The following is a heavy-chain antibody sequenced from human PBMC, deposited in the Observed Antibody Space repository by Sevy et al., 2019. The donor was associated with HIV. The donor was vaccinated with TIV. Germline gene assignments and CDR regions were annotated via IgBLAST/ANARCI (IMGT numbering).Heavy chain of an antibody. Sequence: GGSLRLSCAASGFTFSSYAMHWVRQAPGKGLEWVAVISHDGSNKYYADSVKGRFTISRDNSKNTLYLQMNSLRAEDTTVFYWARSSGFYYYFDYWGQGTLVNVSS. J-gene: IGHJ4*02. CDR3: ARSSGFYYYFDY. D-gene: IGHD6-25*01. V-gene: IGHV3-30-3*01. CDR2: ISHDGSNK. CDR1: GFTFSSYA.